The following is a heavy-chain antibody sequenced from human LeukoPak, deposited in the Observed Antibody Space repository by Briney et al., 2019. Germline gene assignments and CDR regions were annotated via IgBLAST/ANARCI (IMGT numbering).Heavy chain of an antibody. CDR1: GGSMNNFY. J-gene: IGHJ4*02. Sequence: SETLSLTCSVSGGSMNNFYWTWIRQPPGKGLEWIGYIYYSGSTNYNPSLKSRVTISVDTSKNQFSLKLSSVTAADTAVYYCARRTASSTYYFDYWGQGTLVTVSS. V-gene: IGHV4-59*08. D-gene: IGHD2-21*02. CDR2: IYYSGST. CDR3: ARRTASSTYYFDY.